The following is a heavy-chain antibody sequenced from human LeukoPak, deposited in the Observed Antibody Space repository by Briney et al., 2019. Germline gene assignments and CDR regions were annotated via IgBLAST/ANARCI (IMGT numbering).Heavy chain of an antibody. Sequence: ASVKVCCKASGFTFTDYYMHWVRQAPGQGLEWMGWINPNSGGTNYPQKFQGRVTMTRDTSISTAYMELSRLRSDDTAVYYCARAVGATNWFDPWGQGTLVTVSS. CDR3: ARAVGATNWFDP. D-gene: IGHD1-26*01. CDR1: GFTFTDYY. V-gene: IGHV1-2*02. J-gene: IGHJ5*02. CDR2: INPNSGGT.